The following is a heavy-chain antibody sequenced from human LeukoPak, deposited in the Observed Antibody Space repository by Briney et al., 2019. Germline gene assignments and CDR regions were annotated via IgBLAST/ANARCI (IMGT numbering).Heavy chain of an antibody. J-gene: IGHJ5*02. CDR2: ISGSGGST. CDR1: GFTFSSYA. D-gene: IGHD4-11*01. V-gene: IGHV3-23*01. CDR3: AKDRDDYSTKHNLNWFDP. Sequence: GGSLRLSCAASGFTFSSYAMSWVRQAPGKGLEWVSAISGSGGSTYYADSVKGRFTISRDNSKNTLYLQMNSLRAEDTAVYYCAKDRDDYSTKHNLNWFDPWGQGTLVTVSS.